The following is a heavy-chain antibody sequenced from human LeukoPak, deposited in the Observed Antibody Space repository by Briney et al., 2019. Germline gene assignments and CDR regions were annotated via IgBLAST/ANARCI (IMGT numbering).Heavy chain of an antibody. D-gene: IGHD1-7*01. J-gene: IGHJ5*02. V-gene: IGHV1-2*02. CDR3: AREGEVETGTTVAWFDP. Sequence: ASVKVSCKASGYTFTGYYMHWVRQAPGQGLEWMGWINPNSGGTNYAQKFQGRVTMTRDTSISTAYMELSRLRSDDTAVYYCAREGEVETGTTVAWFDPWGQGTLVTVSS. CDR1: GYTFTGYY. CDR2: INPNSGGT.